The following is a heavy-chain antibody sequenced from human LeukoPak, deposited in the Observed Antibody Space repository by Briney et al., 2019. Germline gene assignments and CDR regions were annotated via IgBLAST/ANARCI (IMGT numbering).Heavy chain of an antibody. CDR3: ARDLEQWLAGYYFDY. CDR2: INPNSGGT. Sequence: ASVKVSCKASGHTFTGYYMHWVRQAPGQGLEWMGWINPNSGGTNYAQKFQGRVTMTRDTSISTAYMELSRLRSDDTAVYYCARDLEQWLAGYYFDYWGQGTLVTVSS. V-gene: IGHV1-2*02. J-gene: IGHJ4*02. D-gene: IGHD6-19*01. CDR1: GHTFTGYY.